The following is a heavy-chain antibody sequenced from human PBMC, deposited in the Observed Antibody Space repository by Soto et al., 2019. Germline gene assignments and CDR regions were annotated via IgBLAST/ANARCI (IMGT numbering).Heavy chain of an antibody. CDR1: GGSISSYY. J-gene: IGHJ4*02. CDR2: IYYSGST. D-gene: IGHD3-22*01. V-gene: IGHV4-59*12. Sequence: LSLTCTVSGGSISSYYWSWIRQPPGKGLEWIGYIYYSGSTYYNPSLKSRVTISSDTSKNHFSLTLRYVTAADTAVYYCARDDAYYFDTSTAYFFYYWGQGTLVTVSS. CDR3: ARDDAYYFDTSTAYFFYY.